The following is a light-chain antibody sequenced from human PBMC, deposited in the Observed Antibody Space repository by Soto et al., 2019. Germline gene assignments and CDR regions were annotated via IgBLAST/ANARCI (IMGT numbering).Light chain of an antibody. Sequence: ATLSMSPRERATLSCRASQSVSSNLAWYQQKPGQAPRLLIYGASTRATGIPARFSGSGSGTEFTLTISSLQSEDFAVYYCQQYNNWPQAFGQGTKVDIK. CDR3: QQYNNWPQA. V-gene: IGKV3-15*01. CDR2: GAS. CDR1: QSVSSN. J-gene: IGKJ1*01.